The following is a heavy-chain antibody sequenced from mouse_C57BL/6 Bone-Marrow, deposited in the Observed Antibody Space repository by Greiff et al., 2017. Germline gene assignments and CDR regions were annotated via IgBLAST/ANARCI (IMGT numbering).Heavy chain of an antibody. J-gene: IGHJ2*01. Sequence: EVQLVESGGDLVKPGGSLKLSCAASGFTFSSYGMSWVRQTPDKRLEWVATINSGGSYTYYPDSVKGRFTISRDNAKNTLYLQMSSLKSEDTAMYYCARYPYGYFDYWGQGTTLTVSS. CDR1: GFTFSSYG. D-gene: IGHD1-1*01. CDR3: ARYPYGYFDY. V-gene: IGHV5-6*01. CDR2: INSGGSYT.